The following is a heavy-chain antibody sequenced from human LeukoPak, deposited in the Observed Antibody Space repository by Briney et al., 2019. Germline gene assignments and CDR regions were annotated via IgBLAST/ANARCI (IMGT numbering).Heavy chain of an antibody. Sequence: GGSLRLSCAASGFTFSSYAMSWVRQAPGKGLEWVSAISGSGGSTYYADSVKGRFTISRDNSKNTLYLQMNSLRAEDTAVYYCAKARIVVVPAAMRALDYWGQGTLVTVSS. CDR1: GFTFSSYA. D-gene: IGHD2-2*01. V-gene: IGHV3-23*01. CDR3: AKARIVVVPAAMRALDY. CDR2: ISGSGGST. J-gene: IGHJ4*02.